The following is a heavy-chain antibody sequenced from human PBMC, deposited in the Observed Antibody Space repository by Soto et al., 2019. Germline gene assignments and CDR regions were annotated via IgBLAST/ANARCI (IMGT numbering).Heavy chain of an antibody. CDR2: ISSSSSYI. CDR3: ARDMITFGGVIVSPGAFDI. J-gene: IGHJ3*02. Sequence: EVQLVESGGGLIQPGGSLRLSCAASGFTFSSYSMNWVRQAPGKGLEWVSSISSSSSYIYYADSVKGRFTISRDNAKNSLYLQMNSLRAEDTAVYYCARDMITFGGVIVSPGAFDIWGQGTMVTVSS. D-gene: IGHD3-16*02. V-gene: IGHV3-21*01. CDR1: GFTFSSYS.